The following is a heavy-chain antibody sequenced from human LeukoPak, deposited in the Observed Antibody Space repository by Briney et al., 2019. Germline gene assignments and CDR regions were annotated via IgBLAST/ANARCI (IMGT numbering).Heavy chain of an antibody. CDR1: GGSFSGYC. CDR3: ARVRAAGSFDI. Sequence: SETLSRTCAVYGGSFSGYCWTWIRQPPGKGLEWIGEINHSGSTNYNPSLKSRVTISVDTSRNQFSLILTSVTAADTAVYFCARVRAAGSFDIWGQGTMVTVSS. J-gene: IGHJ3*02. V-gene: IGHV4-34*01. CDR2: INHSGST.